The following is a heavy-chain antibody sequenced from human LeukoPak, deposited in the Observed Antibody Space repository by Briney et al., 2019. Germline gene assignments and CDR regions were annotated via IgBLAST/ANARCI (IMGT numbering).Heavy chain of an antibody. Sequence: PSETLSLTCTVSGGSISSYYWSWLRQPAGKGLEWIGRIYTSGSTNYNPSLQSRVTISVDKSKNQFSLRLSSVPAADTAVYYCARSRYCSSTSCPSYRFDYWGQGTLVTVSS. J-gene: IGHJ4*02. V-gene: IGHV4-4*07. CDR2: IYTSGST. CDR3: ARSRYCSSTSCPSYRFDY. CDR1: GGSISSYY. D-gene: IGHD2-2*01.